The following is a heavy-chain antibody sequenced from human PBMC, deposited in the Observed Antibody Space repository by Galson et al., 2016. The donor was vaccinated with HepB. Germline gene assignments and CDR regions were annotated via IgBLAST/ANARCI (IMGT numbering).Heavy chain of an antibody. CDR2: MNPASGDT. V-gene: IGHV1-8*01. CDR1: GHGFTIYG. J-gene: IGHJ1*01. D-gene: IGHD1-26*01. Sequence: SVKVSCKASGHGFTIYGINWVRQATGQGLEWMGWMNPASGDTGYAQKFQGRVTMTRDTSITTAYMELSSLRSDDTAVYYCTRGPEIGASARSREAKYWGQGTLGTVSS. CDR3: TRGPEIGASARSREAKY.